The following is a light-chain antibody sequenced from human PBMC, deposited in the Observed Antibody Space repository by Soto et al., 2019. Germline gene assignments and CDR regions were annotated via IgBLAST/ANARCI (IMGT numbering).Light chain of an antibody. Sequence: QSALTQPRSVSASPGQSVAISCTKTSSDFGGSEFVSWYQQQPGKAPKLIIYDATQRPSGVPDRFSGSKSGDTAPLTISGLQAEDEADYYCCSYTYTYSVFGGGTKLTVL. V-gene: IGLV2-11*01. J-gene: IGLJ3*02. CDR2: DAT. CDR3: CSYTYTYSV. CDR1: SSDFGGSEF.